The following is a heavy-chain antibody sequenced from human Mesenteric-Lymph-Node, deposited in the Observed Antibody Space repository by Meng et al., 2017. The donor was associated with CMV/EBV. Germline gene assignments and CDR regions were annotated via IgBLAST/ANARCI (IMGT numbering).Heavy chain of an antibody. CDR3: ARDTLTYSYGPGWIDP. Sequence: GHRVVKQPGAPFHNFSNAGGYNSSSCHYCGVIRQPAGKGVELIVSIFYSGSDHYNPALESRVTISIDKSKNEFFLNLGSVTAADTAMYFCARDTLTYSYGPGWIDPWGQGTLVTVSS. CDR2: IFYSGSD. D-gene: IGHD3-10*01. CDR1: GGYNSSSCHY. J-gene: IGHJ5*02. V-gene: IGHV4-39*02.